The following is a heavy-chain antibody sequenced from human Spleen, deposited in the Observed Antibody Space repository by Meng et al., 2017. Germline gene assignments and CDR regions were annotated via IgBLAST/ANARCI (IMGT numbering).Heavy chain of an antibody. CDR3: TTDLPFTEGGVITT. CDR2: IISKVKGGTT. D-gene: IGHD3-16*02. V-gene: IGHV3-15*01. Sequence: GESLKISCVASGITLRNLWMTRVRQAPGKGLEWVGRIISKVKGGTTDFAAPVKGRFTSSRDDPENTLYLQMNSLKTEDTAVYYCTTDLPFTEGGVITTWVQGTLVTVSS. CDR1: GITLRNLW. J-gene: IGHJ5*02.